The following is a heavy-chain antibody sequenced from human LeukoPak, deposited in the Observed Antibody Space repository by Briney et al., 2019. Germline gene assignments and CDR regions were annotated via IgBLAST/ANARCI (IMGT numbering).Heavy chain of an antibody. D-gene: IGHD6-13*01. CDR2: IYYSGST. CDR1: GGSISSSSYY. V-gene: IGHV4-39*01. CDR3: ARLIRQQPYNWFDP. Sequence: SETLSLTCTVSGGSISSSSYYWGWIRQPPGKGLEWIGSIYYSGSTYYNPSLKSRVTISVDTSKNQFSLKLSSVTAADTAVYYCARLIRQQPYNWFDPWGQGTLVTVSS. J-gene: IGHJ5*02.